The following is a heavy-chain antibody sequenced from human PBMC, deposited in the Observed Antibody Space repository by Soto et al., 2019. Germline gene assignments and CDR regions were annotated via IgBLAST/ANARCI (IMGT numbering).Heavy chain of an antibody. CDR3: ARGGDTSGSWPRY. CDR1: GFTFGSFS. D-gene: IGHD3-22*01. J-gene: IGHJ4*02. Sequence: EVQLVQSGGGLVKPGGSLRLSCAGSGFTFGSFSMTWVRQAPGKGLEWVSSISSSSTYIYYADSVKGRFTISRDDAKNSLFLQMSTLRVDDTAMYYCARGGDTSGSWPRYWGQGTLVTVSS. V-gene: IGHV3-21*06. CDR2: ISSSSTYI.